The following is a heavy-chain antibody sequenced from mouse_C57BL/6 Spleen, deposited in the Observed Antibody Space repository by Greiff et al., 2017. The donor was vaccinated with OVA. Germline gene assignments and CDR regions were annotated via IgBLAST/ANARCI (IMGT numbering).Heavy chain of an antibody. D-gene: IGHD3-2*02. CDR1: GYTFTGYW. CDR2: ILPGSGST. V-gene: IGHV1-9*01. CDR3: AIRQLRLRGVCLDY. J-gene: IGHJ2*01. Sequence: QVQLKQSGAELMKPGASVKLSCKATGYTFTGYWIEWVKQRPGHGLEWIGEILPGSGSTNYNEKFKGKATFTADTSSNTAYMQLSSLTTEDSAIYYCAIRQLRLRGVCLDYWGQGTTLTVSS.